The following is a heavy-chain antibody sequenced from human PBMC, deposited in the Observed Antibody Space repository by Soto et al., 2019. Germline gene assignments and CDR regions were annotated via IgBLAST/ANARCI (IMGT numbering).Heavy chain of an antibody. CDR3: ARNLYDFWSGYRSSYYMDV. D-gene: IGHD3-3*01. Sequence: ASVKVSCKASGYTLTGDGISWGRQAPGQGLEWMGWISAYNGNTNYAQKLQGRVTMTTDTSTSTAYMELRSLRSDDTAVYYCARNLYDFWSGYRSSYYMDVWGKGTTVTVSS. J-gene: IGHJ6*03. V-gene: IGHV1-18*01. CDR2: ISAYNGNT. CDR1: GYTLTGDG.